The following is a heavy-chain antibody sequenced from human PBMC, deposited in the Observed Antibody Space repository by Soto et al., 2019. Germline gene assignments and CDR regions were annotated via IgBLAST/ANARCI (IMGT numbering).Heavy chain of an antibody. CDR3: ARLGPSMVRGVMGRLGFDY. D-gene: IGHD3-10*01. CDR1: GGSISSYY. V-gene: IGHV4-59*08. J-gene: IGHJ4*02. CDR2: IYYSGST. Sequence: SETLSLTCTVSGGSISSYYWSWIRQPPGKGLEWIGYIYYSGSTNYNPSLKSRVTISVDTSKNQFSLKLSSVTAADTAVYYCARLGPSMVRGVMGRLGFDYWGQGTLVTVSS.